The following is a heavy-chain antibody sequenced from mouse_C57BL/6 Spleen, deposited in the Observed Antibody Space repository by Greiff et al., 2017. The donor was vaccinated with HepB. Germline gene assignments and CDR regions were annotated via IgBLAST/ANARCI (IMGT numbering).Heavy chain of an antibody. D-gene: IGHD1-1*01. CDR2: ISSGGSYT. J-gene: IGHJ2*01. CDR3: ARVITTVVDY. Sequence: DVKLVESGGDLVKPGGSLKLSCAASGFTFSSYGMSWVRQTPDKRLEWVATISSGGSYTYYPDSVKGRFTISRDNAKNTLYLQMSSLKSEDTAMYYCARVITTVVDYWGQGTTLTVSS. CDR1: GFTFSSYG. V-gene: IGHV5-6*02.